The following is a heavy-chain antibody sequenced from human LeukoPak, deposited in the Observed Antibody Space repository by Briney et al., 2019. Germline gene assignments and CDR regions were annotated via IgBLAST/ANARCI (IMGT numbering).Heavy chain of an antibody. Sequence: GTSVKVACRACGGTFSSYAISWVRQAPGQGLEWMGRIIPILGIANYAQKFQSRVTITADKSTSTAYMELSSLRSEDTAVYYCARYGGNRPGYFDLWGRGTLVTVSS. CDR2: IIPILGIA. V-gene: IGHV1-69*04. CDR1: GGTFSSYA. J-gene: IGHJ2*01. CDR3: ARYGGNRPGYFDL. D-gene: IGHD4-23*01.